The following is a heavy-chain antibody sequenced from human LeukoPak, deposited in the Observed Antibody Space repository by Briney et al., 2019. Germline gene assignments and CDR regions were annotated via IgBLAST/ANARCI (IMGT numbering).Heavy chain of an antibody. V-gene: IGHV3-21*01. Sequence: PGGSLRLSCAASGFTFSSYSMNWVRQAPGKGLEWVSSISSSSSYIYYADSVKGRFTISRDNAKNSLYLQMSSLRAEDTAVYYCARDDILTGSFDYWGQGTLTTVSS. CDR3: ARDDILTGSFDY. J-gene: IGHJ4*02. CDR2: ISSSSSYI. CDR1: GFTFSSYS. D-gene: IGHD3-9*01.